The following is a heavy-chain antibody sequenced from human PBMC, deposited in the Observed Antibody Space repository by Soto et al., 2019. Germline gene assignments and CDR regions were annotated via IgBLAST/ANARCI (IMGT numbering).Heavy chain of an antibody. D-gene: IGHD3-16*01. V-gene: IGHV3-11*01. CDR2: ISTSGSII. CDR1: GFTFSDYY. Sequence: AVSLRLSCAASGFTFSDYYMSWLRQPPLKVLEWVSYISTSGSIIHFADSVKGRLEIYRDNAKKTLYLQMRRLRAEDTALYYCARDISTYSDYYDESTSETWFDPWGQGTLVPVSS. J-gene: IGHJ5*02. CDR3: ARDISTYSDYYDESTSETWFDP.